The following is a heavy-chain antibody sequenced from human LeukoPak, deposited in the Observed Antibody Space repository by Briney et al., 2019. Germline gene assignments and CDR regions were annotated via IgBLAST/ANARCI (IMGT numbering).Heavy chain of an antibody. J-gene: IGHJ4*02. CDR3: ARGPDYYDSSGYSDY. CDR1: GYTFTSYG. CDR2: ISAYNGNT. V-gene: IGHV1-18*01. Sequence: GASVKVSCKASGYTFTSYGISWVRQAPGQGLEWMGWISAYNGNTNYAQKLQGRVTMTTDTSTSTAYMELRSLRSDDTAVYYCARGPDYYDSSGYSDYWGQGTLVTVSS. D-gene: IGHD3-22*01.